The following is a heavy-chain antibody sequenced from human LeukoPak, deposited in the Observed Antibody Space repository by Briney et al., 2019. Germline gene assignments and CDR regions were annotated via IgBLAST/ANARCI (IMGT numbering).Heavy chain of an antibody. CDR1: GFTFSSYA. CDR2: ISSNGGST. V-gene: IGHV3-64*01. Sequence: PGGPLRLSCAASGFTFSSYAMHWVRQAPGKGLEYVSAISSNGGSTYYANSVKGRFTISRDNSKNTLYLQMGSLRAEDMAVYYCARADGSGSYPYWGQGTLVTVSS. J-gene: IGHJ4*02. CDR3: ARADGSGSYPY. D-gene: IGHD3-10*01.